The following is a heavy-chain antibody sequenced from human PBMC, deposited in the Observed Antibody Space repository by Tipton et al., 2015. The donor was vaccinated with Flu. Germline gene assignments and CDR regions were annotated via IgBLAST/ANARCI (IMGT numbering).Heavy chain of an antibody. D-gene: IGHD2-2*01. CDR3: ARDPSLGMPDYFEY. Sequence: LRLSCTVSGGSISSYYWNWIRQPPGKGLEWIGYIYNSEYTKYNPSLKSRVTISVDTSKKQFSLRLRSVTAADTAVYYCARDPSLGMPDYFEYWGQGTLVTASS. CDR2: IYNSEYT. CDR1: GGSISSYY. V-gene: IGHV4-59*12. J-gene: IGHJ4*02.